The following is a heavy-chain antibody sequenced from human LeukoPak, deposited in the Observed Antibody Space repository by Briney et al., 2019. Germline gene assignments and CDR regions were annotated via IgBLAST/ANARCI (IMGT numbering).Heavy chain of an antibody. Sequence: PWETLFLTCTVSGGPINNYHGSWIRQPPGKGLGWVGYIYYSGSTTYNPSLKSRVNISVVTSKNQFSLRLSSVPAADTAVYYCASSDWMRWCDPWGQGTLVTVSS. CDR1: GGPINNYH. V-gene: IGHV4-59*08. CDR3: ASSDWMRWCDP. D-gene: IGHD1-1*01. CDR2: IYYSGST. J-gene: IGHJ5*02.